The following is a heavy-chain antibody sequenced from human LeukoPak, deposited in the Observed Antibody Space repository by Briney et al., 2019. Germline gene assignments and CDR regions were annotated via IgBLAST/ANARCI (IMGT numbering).Heavy chain of an antibody. CDR2: IYYSGST. Sequence: TSETLSLTCTVSGGSISSGDYYWSWIRQPPGKGLEWIGYIYYSGSTYYNPSLKSRVTISVDTSKNQFSLKLSSVTAADTAVYYCARVSGPYGDYYVDCWGQGTLVTVSS. D-gene: IGHD4-17*01. V-gene: IGHV4-30-4*01. CDR1: GGSISSGDYY. J-gene: IGHJ4*02. CDR3: ARVSGPYGDYYVDC.